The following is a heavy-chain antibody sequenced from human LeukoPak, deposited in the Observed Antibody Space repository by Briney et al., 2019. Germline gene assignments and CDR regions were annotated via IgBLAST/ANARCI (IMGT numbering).Heavy chain of an antibody. D-gene: IGHD6-19*01. CDR1: GFTLSNYF. V-gene: IGHV3-23*01. Sequence: PGGSLRLSCAAAGFTLSNYFVNWVRQAPGKGLEWVSAISGSGGSTKYADSVEGRFTISGDNSKNTLYLQMNSLRAEDTAVYYCAKSQSGWYSFDYWGQGTLVTVSS. CDR3: AKSQSGWYSFDY. CDR2: ISGSGGST. J-gene: IGHJ4*02.